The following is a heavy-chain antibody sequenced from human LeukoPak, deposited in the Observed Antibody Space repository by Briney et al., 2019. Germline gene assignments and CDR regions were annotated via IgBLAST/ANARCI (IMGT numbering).Heavy chain of an antibody. J-gene: IGHJ6*02. Sequence: SETLSLTCTVSGGSISSYYWSWIRQPPGKGLEWIGYIYYSGSTNYNPSLKSRVTISVDTSKNQFSLKLSSVTAADTAVYYCARAVTTRSYYYGMDVWGQGTTVTVSS. V-gene: IGHV4-59*01. CDR2: IYYSGST. CDR1: GGSISSYY. CDR3: ARAVTTRSYYYGMDV. D-gene: IGHD4-17*01.